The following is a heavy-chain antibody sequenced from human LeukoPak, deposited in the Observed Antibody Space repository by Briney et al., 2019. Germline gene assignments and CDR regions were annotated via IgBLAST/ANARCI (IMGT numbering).Heavy chain of an antibody. D-gene: IGHD2-21*01. J-gene: IGHJ3*02. CDR1: GFTFTSSA. CDR2: IVVGSGNT. V-gene: IGHV1-58*02. Sequence: SVTVSCKASGFTFTSSAMQWVRQARGQRLEWIGWIVVGSGNTNYAQKFQERITITRDMSTSTAYMELSSLRSEDTAVYYCAANTPRVVREDAFDIWGQGTMVTVST. CDR3: AANTPRVVREDAFDI.